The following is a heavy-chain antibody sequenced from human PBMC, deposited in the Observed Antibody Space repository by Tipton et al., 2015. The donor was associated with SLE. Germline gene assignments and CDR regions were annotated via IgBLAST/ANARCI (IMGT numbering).Heavy chain of an antibody. D-gene: IGHD3-16*01. J-gene: IGHJ2*01. Sequence: VQPVQSGPEVKKPGESLKISCKGSGYSFTSYRIGWVRQMPGKGLEWMGIIYPGDSDTRYSPSFQGQVTISADKSISTAYRQWSSLKASDTAMYYCARRRGDLNWYFDLWGRGTLVTVSS. V-gene: IGHV5-51*03. CDR3: ARRRGDLNWYFDL. CDR2: IYPGDSDT. CDR1: GYSFTSYR.